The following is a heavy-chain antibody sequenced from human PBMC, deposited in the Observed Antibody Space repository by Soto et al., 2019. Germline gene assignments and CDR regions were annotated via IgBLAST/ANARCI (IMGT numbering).Heavy chain of an antibody. D-gene: IGHD3-16*01. CDR1: GATLRSFA. J-gene: IGHJ5*02. V-gene: IGHV1-69*01. CDR3: ATDMSWFDP. CDR2: IIPMYGAT. Sequence: QVQLVQSGAEVKKPGSSVKVSCKASGATLRSFAIAWVRQTPGHGLEWMGGIIPMYGATTYAQKFQGRLTITADDSTTTAYVDLTSLTSEDTGVYYCATDMSWFDPWGQGTLVTVSS.